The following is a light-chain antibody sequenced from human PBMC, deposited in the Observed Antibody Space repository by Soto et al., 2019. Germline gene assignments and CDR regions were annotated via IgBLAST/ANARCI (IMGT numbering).Light chain of an antibody. CDR1: QSIGTF. J-gene: IGKJ5*01. CDR2: AAS. V-gene: IGKV1-17*01. Sequence: ETTQSPSSLSAFVGDRLTLPSRASQSIGTFLSWYQQKSGRAPKLLIYAASSLQSGVPSRFSGSGSGTEFTLTISSLQPEDFATYYCLQHKSYPITFGQGTRLEIK. CDR3: LQHKSYPIT.